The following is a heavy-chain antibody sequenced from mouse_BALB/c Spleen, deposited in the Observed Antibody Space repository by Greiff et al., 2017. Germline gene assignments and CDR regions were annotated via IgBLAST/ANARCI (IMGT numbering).Heavy chain of an antibody. Sequence: QVQLQQSGPELVKPGASVKMSCKASGYTFTDYVISWVKQRTGQGLEWIGEIYPGSGSTYYNEKFKGKATLTADKSSNTAYMQLSSLTSEDSAVYFCARDRYYGSSYDAMDYWGQGTSVTVSS. CDR1: GYTFTDYV. V-gene: IGHV1-77*01. D-gene: IGHD1-1*01. CDR2: IYPGSGST. J-gene: IGHJ4*01. CDR3: ARDRYYGSSYDAMDY.